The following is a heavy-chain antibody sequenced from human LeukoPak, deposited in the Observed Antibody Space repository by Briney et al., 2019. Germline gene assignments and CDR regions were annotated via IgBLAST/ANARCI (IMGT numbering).Heavy chain of an antibody. Sequence: PGGSLRLSCAASGFTLSNAWMSWVRQAPGKGLEWVGRIKSKTDGGTTDYAAPVKGRFTISRDDSKNTLYLQMNSLKSGDIAVYYCRGSSKTLDYWGQGTLVTVSS. CDR2: IKSKTDGGTT. V-gene: IGHV3-15*01. J-gene: IGHJ4*02. CDR3: RGSSKTLDY. CDR1: GFTLSNAW. D-gene: IGHD1-26*01.